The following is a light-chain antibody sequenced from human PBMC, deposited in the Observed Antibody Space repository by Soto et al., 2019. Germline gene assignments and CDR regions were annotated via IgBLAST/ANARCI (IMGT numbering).Light chain of an antibody. CDR3: NSYTSSSPV. V-gene: IGLV2-14*01. CDR2: EVS. Sequence: QSVLTQPASVSGSPGQSITISCTGTSSDVGGYNYVSWYQQHPGKAPKLMISEVSNRPSGVSNRFSGSKSGNTASLTISGLQAEDEADYYCNSYTSSSPVFGGGTQLTVL. CDR1: SSDVGGYNY. J-gene: IGLJ3*02.